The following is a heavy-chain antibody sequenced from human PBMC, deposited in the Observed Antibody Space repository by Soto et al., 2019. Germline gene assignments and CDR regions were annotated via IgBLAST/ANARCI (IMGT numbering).Heavy chain of an antibody. V-gene: IGHV4-30-4*02. CDR2: IYYSGST. Sequence: SETLSLTCTVSGVPISTDDYYWTWIRQPPGKGLEWIGYIYYSGSTYYNWSLKSRVTISIDTSKNQFSLRLSSVTTADTALYYCARTTAVPNTLRSRYFFDYWGQGTLVTVSS. CDR3: ARTTAVPNTLRSRYFFDY. CDR1: GVPISTDDYY. J-gene: IGHJ4*02. D-gene: IGHD4-17*01.